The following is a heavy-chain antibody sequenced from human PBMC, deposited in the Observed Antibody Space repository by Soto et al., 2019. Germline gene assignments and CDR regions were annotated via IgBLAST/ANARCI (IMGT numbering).Heavy chain of an antibody. Sequence: KPSETLSLTCAVSGDSINSSHWWNWVRQPPGKGLGWIGQISHSGSTNYKPSLTTRVTISVDKSKNHFSLKVTSVTAADTAVYYCAARHFRRGTRTDTRLDCWGQGNLVTVSS. CDR1: GDSINSSHW. CDR2: ISHSGST. D-gene: IGHD3-3*02. CDR3: AARHFRRGTRTDTRLDC. J-gene: IGHJ4*02. V-gene: IGHV4-4*02.